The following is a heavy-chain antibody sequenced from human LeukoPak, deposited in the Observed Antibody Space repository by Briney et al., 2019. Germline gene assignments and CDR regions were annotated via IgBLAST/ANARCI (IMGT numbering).Heavy chain of an antibody. CDR1: GDIVSSDSAV. V-gene: IGHV6-1*01. Sequence: SQTLSLTCAISGDIVSSDSAVWNWIRQSPSRGLEWLGRTYYRSKWRNDYAVFVSSRITINPDTSKNQFSLQLNSVTPEDTAVYYCAGLVGRYSSGLYYYYFDYWGQGTLVTVSS. CDR3: AGLVGRYSSGLYYYYFDY. CDR2: TYYRSKWRN. D-gene: IGHD3-22*01. J-gene: IGHJ4*02.